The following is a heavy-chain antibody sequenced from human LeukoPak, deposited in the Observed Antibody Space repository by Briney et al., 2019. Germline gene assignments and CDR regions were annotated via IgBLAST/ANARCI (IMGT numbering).Heavy chain of an antibody. V-gene: IGHV1-2*02. CDR1: GYTFTAYY. Sequence: ASVKVSCKASGYTFTAYYMHWVRQAPGQGLEWMGWINPHSGDTHYAQNFQGRVTMTRDTSISAAYMELSRLSSDDTAVYYCALIGDHAWFDPWGQGTLVTVSS. CDR3: ALIGDHAWFDP. J-gene: IGHJ5*02. CDR2: INPHSGDT. D-gene: IGHD3-10*01.